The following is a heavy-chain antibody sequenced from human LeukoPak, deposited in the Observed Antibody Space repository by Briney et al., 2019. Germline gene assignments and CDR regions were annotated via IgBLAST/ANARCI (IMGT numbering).Heavy chain of an antibody. CDR3: AKELSAIVVVVAAGP. V-gene: IGHV3-23*01. CDR1: GFTFSRYA. Sequence: GGSLRLSCAASGFTFSRYAMTWVRQAPGKGLEWVSSMSGSGGSTYYADSVKGRFTISRDNSKDTLYLQMNSLRAEDTALYYCAKELSAIVVVVAAGPSGQGTLVTVYS. CDR2: MSGSGGST. J-gene: IGHJ5*02. D-gene: IGHD2-15*01.